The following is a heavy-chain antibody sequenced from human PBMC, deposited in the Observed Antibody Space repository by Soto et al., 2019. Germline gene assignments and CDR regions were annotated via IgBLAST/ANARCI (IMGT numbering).Heavy chain of an antibody. CDR3: ARDRDMVVVPAAIPRGFDP. Sequence: ASVKVSCKASGYTFTSYGISWVRQAPGQGLEWMGWINAGNGNTKYSQKFQGRVTITRDTSASTAYMELSSLRSEDTAVYYCARDRDMVVVPAAIPRGFDPWGRGTLVTVSS. CDR1: GYTFTSYG. CDR2: INAGNGNT. V-gene: IGHV1-3*01. J-gene: IGHJ5*02. D-gene: IGHD2-2*01.